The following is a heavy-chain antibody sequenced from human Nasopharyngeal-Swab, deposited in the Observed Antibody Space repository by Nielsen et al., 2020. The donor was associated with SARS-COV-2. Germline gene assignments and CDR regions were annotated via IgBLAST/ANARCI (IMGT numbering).Heavy chain of an antibody. CDR1: GYTFTAYH. D-gene: IGHD2-8*01. J-gene: IGHJ4*02. CDR3: ASPYCSNGVCYSRAGFDS. Sequence: ASVKVSCKASGYTFTAYHVHWVRQAPGQGLEWMGRINPNSGGTNYAQKFQGRVTMTRDTSISTAYMELSSLRSDDTAVYYCASPYCSNGVCYSRAGFDSWGQGSLVTVSS. V-gene: IGHV1-2*06. CDR2: INPNSGGT.